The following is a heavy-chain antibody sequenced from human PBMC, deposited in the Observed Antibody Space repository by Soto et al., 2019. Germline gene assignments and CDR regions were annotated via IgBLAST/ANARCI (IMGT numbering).Heavy chain of an antibody. Sequence: AGGSLRLSCAASGFTFSSYGMHWVRQAPGKGLEWVAVISYDGSNKYYADSVKGRFTISRDNSKNTLYLQMNSLRAEDTAVYYCAKDGGGITMIVVVTTYYFDYWGQGTLVTVSS. V-gene: IGHV3-30*18. CDR2: ISYDGSNK. D-gene: IGHD3-22*01. CDR1: GFTFSSYG. CDR3: AKDGGGITMIVVVTTYYFDY. J-gene: IGHJ4*02.